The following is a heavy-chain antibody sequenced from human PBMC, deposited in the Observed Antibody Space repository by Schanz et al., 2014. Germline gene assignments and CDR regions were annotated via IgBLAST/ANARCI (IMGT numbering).Heavy chain of an antibody. J-gene: IGHJ4*02. Sequence: QVQLVQSGAEVKKPGASVKVSCKASGYTFTSYGISWVRQAPGQGLEWMGWISPYNGNTNYAQKLQGRVSITADKSTSTAYMELSSLRSEDTAMYYCARDYYDSSGYYYCDYWGQGTLXTVSS. CDR2: ISPYNGNT. D-gene: IGHD3-22*01. V-gene: IGHV1-18*01. CDR3: ARDYYDSSGYYYCDY. CDR1: GYTFTSYG.